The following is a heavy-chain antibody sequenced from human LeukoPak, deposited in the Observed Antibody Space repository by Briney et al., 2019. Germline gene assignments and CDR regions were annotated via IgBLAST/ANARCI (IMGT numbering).Heavy chain of an antibody. CDR3: ARIITGTAALDY. V-gene: IGHV4-59*08. Sequence: SETLSLTCTVSGGSISGNYWSWIRQPLGKGLEWIGYIFYVGSTIYNPSLKSRVTISVDTSKSQFSLQLSSVTAADTAVYYCARIITGTAALDYWGQGTLVTVSS. J-gene: IGHJ4*02. CDR2: IFYVGST. D-gene: IGHD1-14*01. CDR1: GGSISGNY.